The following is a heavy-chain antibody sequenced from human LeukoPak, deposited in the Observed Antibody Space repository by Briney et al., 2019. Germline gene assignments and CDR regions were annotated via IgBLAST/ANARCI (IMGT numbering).Heavy chain of an antibody. J-gene: IGHJ4*02. CDR3: ARARSYDILTD. Sequence: SETLSLTCAVYGGSFSGYYWSWIRQPPGKGLEWIGEINHSGSTNYNPSLKSRVTISVDTSKNQFSLKLSSVTAADTAVYYCARARSYDILTDWGQGTLVTVSS. D-gene: IGHD3-9*01. CDR1: GGSFSGYY. CDR2: INHSGST. V-gene: IGHV4-34*01.